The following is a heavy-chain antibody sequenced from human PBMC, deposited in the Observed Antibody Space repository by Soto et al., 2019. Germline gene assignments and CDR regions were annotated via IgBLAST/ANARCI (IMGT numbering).Heavy chain of an antibody. CDR3: XXXXRPSLNFFYYMDV. J-gene: IGHJ6*03. Sequence: EVQLLESGGGLVQPGGSLRLSCVVSGFTFGSYAMSWVRQAPEKGPEWVAILGGNGFTTYYXDSVKGRFTISGDKSKXXXXXXXXXXXXXXXXXXXXXXXXRPSLNFFYYMDVWGRGTSVTVSS. V-gene: IGHV3-23*01. CDR1: GFTFGSYA. D-gene: IGHD2-2*01. CDR2: LGGNGFTT.